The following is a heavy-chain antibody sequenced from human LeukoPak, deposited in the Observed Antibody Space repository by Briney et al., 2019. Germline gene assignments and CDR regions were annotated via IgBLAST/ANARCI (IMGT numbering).Heavy chain of an antibody. J-gene: IGHJ4*02. V-gene: IGHV3-7*03. CDR2: IRQDGDTK. Sequence: PGGSLRLSCAASGFPFNAYWMTWVRQAPGKGLEWVANIRQDGDTKYYVDSVKGRFTISRDNAMNSLYLQMNSLRAEDTAVYYCAKVGTTHIRSYFDLWGQGTLVTVSS. D-gene: IGHD1-14*01. CDR1: GFPFNAYW. CDR3: AKVGTTHIRSYFDL.